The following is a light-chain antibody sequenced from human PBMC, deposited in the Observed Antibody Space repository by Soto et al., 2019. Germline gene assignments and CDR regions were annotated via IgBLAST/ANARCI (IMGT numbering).Light chain of an antibody. V-gene: IGLV2-14*01. CDR2: EVT. Sequence: QSALTQPASVSGSPGQSITISCTGTSSDVGGYNYVSWYQQLPGKAPKLMIHEVTNRPSGISNRFSGSKSGNTASLTIAGLQAEDEADYYCSSYTRFSTLIFGGGTKVTVL. CDR3: SSYTRFSTLI. J-gene: IGLJ2*01. CDR1: SSDVGGYNY.